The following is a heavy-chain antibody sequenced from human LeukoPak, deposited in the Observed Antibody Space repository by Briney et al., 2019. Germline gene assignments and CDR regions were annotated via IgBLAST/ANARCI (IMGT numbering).Heavy chain of an antibody. D-gene: IGHD1-26*01. V-gene: IGHV4-30-2*03. J-gene: IGHJ1*01. CDR1: GVSISSGAYS. CDR3: ARRSYGTEYFQH. Sequence: SETLSLTCAVSGVSISSGAYSWSWIRQAPGKGLEWIGYFYHDGSTYYNPSLKSRVTISVDTSKNQFSLKLSSVTAADTAVYYCARRSYGTEYFQHWGQGTLVTVSS. CDR2: FYHDGST.